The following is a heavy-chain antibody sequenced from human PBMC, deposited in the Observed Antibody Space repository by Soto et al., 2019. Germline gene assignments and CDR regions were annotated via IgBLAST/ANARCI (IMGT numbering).Heavy chain of an antibody. V-gene: IGHV3-9*01. D-gene: IGHD6-6*01. CDR2: ISWNSGSI. Sequence: GGSLRLSCAASGFTFDDYAMHWVRQAPGKGLEWVSGISWNSGSIGYADSVKGRFTISRDNAKNSLYLQMNSLRAEDTALYYCAKGSGAEGQLGPPYYFDYWGQGTLVTVSS. J-gene: IGHJ4*02. CDR3: AKGSGAEGQLGPPYYFDY. CDR1: GFTFDDYA.